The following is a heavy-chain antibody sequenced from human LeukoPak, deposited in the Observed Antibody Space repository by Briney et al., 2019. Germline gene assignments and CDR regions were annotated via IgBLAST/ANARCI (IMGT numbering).Heavy chain of an antibody. J-gene: IGHJ4*02. CDR3: EKDDVEGATISPYYFDY. CDR2: ISGSGGST. D-gene: IGHD1-26*01. CDR1: GFTFSSYA. V-gene: IGHV3-23*01. Sequence: PGGSLRLSCAASGFTFSSYAMSWVRQAPGKGLEWVSAISGSGGSTYYADSVKGRLTISRDNSKNTLYLQMNRLRAEETAVYYCEKDDVEGATISPYYFDYWGQGTLVTVSS.